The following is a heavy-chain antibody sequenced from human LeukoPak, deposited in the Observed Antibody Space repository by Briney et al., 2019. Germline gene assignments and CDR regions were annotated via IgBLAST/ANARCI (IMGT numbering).Heavy chain of an antibody. CDR3: AIMTTVVTNFDY. V-gene: IGHV3-30-3*01. CDR2: ILPDGGNK. D-gene: IGHD4-23*01. CDR1: GFSFSSFV. Sequence: PGGSLRLSCAVSGFSFSSFVMHWVRQAPGKGLEWVAAILPDGGNKHYADSVKGRVTISRDNSKNTLYLQMNSLRAEGTALYYCAIMTTVVTNFDYWGQGTLVTVSS. J-gene: IGHJ4*02.